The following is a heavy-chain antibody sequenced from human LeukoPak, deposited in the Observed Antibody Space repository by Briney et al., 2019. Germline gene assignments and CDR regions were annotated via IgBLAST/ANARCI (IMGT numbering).Heavy chain of an antibody. CDR2: ISTDGGAT. Sequence: PGGSLRPSCVASEFTFSTYDMSWVRQAPGKGLEWVSTISTDGGATIYADSVKGRLTISRDNSKNTLYLQMNSLRPDDTAVYYCAGRGPATYIWGQGTKVTVSS. J-gene: IGHJ3*02. V-gene: IGHV3-23*01. D-gene: IGHD1-26*01. CDR3: AGRGPATYI. CDR1: EFTFSTYD.